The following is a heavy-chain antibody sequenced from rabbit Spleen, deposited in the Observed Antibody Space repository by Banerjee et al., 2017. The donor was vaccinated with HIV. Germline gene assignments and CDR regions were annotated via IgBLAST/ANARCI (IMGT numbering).Heavy chain of an antibody. J-gene: IGHJ4*01. D-gene: IGHD2-1*01. V-gene: IGHV1S45*01. Sequence: QQQLVESGGGLVKPGASLTLTCKASGLDFSSSYMCWVRQAPGKGLEWIACIYDSSGDTYYASWAKGRFTISKTSSTTVTLQMTSLTAADTATYFCARGSATMTMVITGFYLNLWGQGTLVTVS. CDR2: IYDSSGDT. CDR3: ARGSATMTMVITGFYLNL. CDR1: GLDFSSSY.